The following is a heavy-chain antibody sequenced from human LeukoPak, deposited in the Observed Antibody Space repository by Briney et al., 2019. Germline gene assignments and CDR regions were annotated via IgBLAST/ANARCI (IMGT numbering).Heavy chain of an antibody. V-gene: IGHV3-48*03. Sequence: GGSLRLSCAASGFALSCCDMNWVRQAPGKGLEWVSYISNSGDTIYYADSVKGRFTISIDTAKNSLFLQMNSLRAEDTAVYYCARDLRAVRGVITFDAYDIWGQGTMVTVSS. CDR1: GFALSCCD. D-gene: IGHD3-10*01. CDR2: ISNSGDTI. J-gene: IGHJ3*02. CDR3: ARDLRAVRGVITFDAYDI.